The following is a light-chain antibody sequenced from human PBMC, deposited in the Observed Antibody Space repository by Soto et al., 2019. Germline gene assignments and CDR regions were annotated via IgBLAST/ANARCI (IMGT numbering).Light chain of an antibody. V-gene: IGLV2-14*01. CDR3: SSYTSGSTLYV. CDR1: SSDVGGYNY. Sequence: QSALTQPASVSGSPGQSITISCTGTSSDVGGYNYVSWYQQHPGKVPKLMIYEVTKRPSGVSSRFSGSKSGNTASLTISGLQAEDEADYYCSSYTSGSTLYVFGTGTKLTV. CDR2: EVT. J-gene: IGLJ1*01.